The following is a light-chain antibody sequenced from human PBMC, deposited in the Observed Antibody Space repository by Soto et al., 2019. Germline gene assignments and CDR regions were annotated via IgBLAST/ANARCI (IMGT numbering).Light chain of an antibody. CDR1: QSVSSN. J-gene: IGKJ1*01. CDR2: GAS. Sequence: EIVMTQSPATLSVSPGERATLSCRASQSVSSNLAWYQQKPGQAPRLLIYGASTRATGIPARFSGSGSRTEFTLTISRLQSGDFAVYYCHQYNNWPLWTFGQGTKVEIK. V-gene: IGKV3-15*01. CDR3: HQYNNWPLWT.